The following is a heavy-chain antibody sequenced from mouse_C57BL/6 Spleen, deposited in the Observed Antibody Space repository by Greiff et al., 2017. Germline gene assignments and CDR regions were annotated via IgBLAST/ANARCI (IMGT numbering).Heavy chain of an antibody. V-gene: IGHV1-72*01. CDR2: LDPNSGGT. J-gene: IGHJ2*01. Sequence: VQLQQPGAELVKPGASVKLSCKASGYTFTSYWMHWVKQRPGRGLEWIGGLDPNSGGTKYTEKLKSKATLTVDKPSSTAYMQLSSMISEDSAVYYCARSETHYYGSSYVRDDIDYWGQGTTLTVSS. CDR3: ARSETHYYGSSYVRDDIDY. D-gene: IGHD1-1*01. CDR1: GYTFTSYW.